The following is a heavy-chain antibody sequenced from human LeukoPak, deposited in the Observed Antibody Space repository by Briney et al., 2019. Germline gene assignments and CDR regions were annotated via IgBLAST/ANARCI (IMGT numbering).Heavy chain of an antibody. CDR1: GDTFSNNRVD. D-gene: IGHD1-26*01. Sequence: SQTLSLTCAVSGDTFSNNRVDWNWIRQSPSRGLEWLGSTYYRSKLYNDYALSVKSRITINPDTSKNQFSLQLTSVTPDDTDVYYWPRERGSLRYSFAGWSQGSLVTVSS. CDR2: TYYRSKLYN. V-gene: IGHV6-1*01. CDR3: PRERGSLRYSFAG. J-gene: IGHJ4*02.